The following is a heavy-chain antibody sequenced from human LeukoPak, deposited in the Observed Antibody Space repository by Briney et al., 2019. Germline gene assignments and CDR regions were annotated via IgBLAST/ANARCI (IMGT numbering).Heavy chain of an antibody. CDR1: GDSISSGTYS. V-gene: IGHV4-39*07. J-gene: IGHJ5*02. D-gene: IGHD2-8*01. CDR3: ARGEWWLDP. Sequence: SETLSLTCTVSGDSISSGTYSWGWIRQPPGKGLEWIGSRYYSGTIYYNPSLKSRVTISVDTSKNQFSLKLSSVTAADTAIYYCARGEWWLDPWGQGTLVAVSS. CDR2: RYYSGTI.